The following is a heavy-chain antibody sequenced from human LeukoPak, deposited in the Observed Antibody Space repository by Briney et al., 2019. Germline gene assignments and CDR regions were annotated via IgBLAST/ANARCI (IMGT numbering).Heavy chain of an antibody. CDR3: ARVVTTFYYYYYYMDV. CDR2: IYHSGST. Sequence: SGTLSLTCAVSGGSISSSNWWSWVRQPPGKGLEWIGEIYHSGSTNYNPSLKSRVTISVDKSKNQFSLKLSSVTAADTAVYYCARVVTTFYYYYYYMDVWGKGTTVTVSS. V-gene: IGHV4-4*02. CDR1: GGSISSSNW. D-gene: IGHD4-23*01. J-gene: IGHJ6*03.